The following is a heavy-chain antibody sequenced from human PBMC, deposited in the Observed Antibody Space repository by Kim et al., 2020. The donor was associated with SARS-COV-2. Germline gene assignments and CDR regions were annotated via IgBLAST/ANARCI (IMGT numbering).Heavy chain of an antibody. J-gene: IGHJ6*02. CDR3: ARAVATIKVYYYYYGMDV. V-gene: IGHV3-64*01. CDR2: ISSNGGST. Sequence: GGSLRLSCAASGFTFSSYAMHWVRQAPGKGLEYVSAISSNGGSTYYANSVKGRFTISRDNSKNTLYLQMGSLRAEDMAVYYCARAVATIKVYYYYYGMDVWGQGTTVTVSS. CDR1: GFTFSSYA. D-gene: IGHD5-12*01.